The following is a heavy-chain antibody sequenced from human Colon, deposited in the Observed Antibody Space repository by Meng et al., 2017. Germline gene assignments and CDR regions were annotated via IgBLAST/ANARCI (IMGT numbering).Heavy chain of an antibody. CDR1: GITFSSRV. D-gene: IGHD6-19*01. J-gene: IGHJ4*02. V-gene: IGHV3-23*01. CDR3: GTYNSGSYPLPPAD. Sequence: PGGSLRLSCAASGITFSSRVMSWVRQAPGKGLEWLSAITDSGVGTFYADSVKGRFTISRDNSKNTLYLQMSSLRAEDTPVSYCGTYNSGSYPLPPADWGQGTLVTVSS. CDR2: ITDSGVGT.